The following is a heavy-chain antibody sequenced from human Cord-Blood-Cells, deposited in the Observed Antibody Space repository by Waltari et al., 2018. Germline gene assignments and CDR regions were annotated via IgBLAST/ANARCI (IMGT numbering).Heavy chain of an antibody. J-gene: IGHJ3*02. CDR2: ITHSGST. D-gene: IGHD7-27*01. CDR3: AQELGNKAFDI. CDR1: GGSFSGYY. V-gene: IGHV4-34*01. Sequence: QVQLQQWGAGLLKPSETLSLTCAVYGGSFSGYYWSWIRQPPGKGLEWIGEITHSGSTNNNPSLKSRVTISVDTSKNQFSLKLSSVTAADTAVYYCAQELGNKAFDIWGQGTMVTVSS.